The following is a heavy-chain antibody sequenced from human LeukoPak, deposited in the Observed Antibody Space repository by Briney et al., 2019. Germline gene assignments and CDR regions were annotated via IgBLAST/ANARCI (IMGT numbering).Heavy chain of an antibody. J-gene: IGHJ3*02. V-gene: IGHV1-2*02. CDR3: ARDEAISSSNAFDI. CDR1: GYSFTDYY. D-gene: IGHD2-2*01. CDR2: MNPDGGGT. Sequence: ASVKVSCKASGYSFTDYYMHWVRQAPGQGLEWMGWMNPDGGGTKYAQNFQGRVTMTRETSISTAYMELRTLRSDDTAVYYCARDEAISSSNAFDIWGQGTMVTVSS.